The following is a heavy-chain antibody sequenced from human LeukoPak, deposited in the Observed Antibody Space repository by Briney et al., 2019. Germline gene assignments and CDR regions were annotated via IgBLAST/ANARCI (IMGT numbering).Heavy chain of an antibody. CDR1: GFTVSDNY. V-gene: IGHV3-66*01. J-gene: IGHJ4*02. D-gene: IGHD5-18*01. CDR3: ARDPGCDYGYDY. Sequence: GGSLRLSCAASGFTVSDNYMSWVRQAPGKGLEWVSVIYSDGSTYYADSVKGRFTISRDNSKNTLYLQMNSLRAEDTAVYYCARDPGCDYGYDYWGQGTLVTVSS. CDR2: IYSDGST.